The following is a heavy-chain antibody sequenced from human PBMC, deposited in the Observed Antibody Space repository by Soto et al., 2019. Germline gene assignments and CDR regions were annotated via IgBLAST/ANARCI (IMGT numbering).Heavy chain of an antibody. Sequence: QVQLVQSGGEVKKPGASVKVSCKTSGYSFTTYGISWVRQAPGQGLEWMGWISAYNGNTNYAQKLQGRVTMTTDTSXXTASMELRSLRSDDTAVYYCAREGPAPYYYYGMDVWGQGSTVTVSS. CDR1: GYSFTTYG. CDR3: AREGPAPYYYYGMDV. J-gene: IGHJ6*02. V-gene: IGHV1-18*01. CDR2: ISAYNGNT.